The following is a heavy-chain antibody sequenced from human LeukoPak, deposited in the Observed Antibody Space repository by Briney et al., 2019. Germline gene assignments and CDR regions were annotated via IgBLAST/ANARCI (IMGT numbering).Heavy chain of an antibody. D-gene: IGHD6-19*01. CDR1: GGTFSSYA. Sequence: SVKVSCKASGGTFSSYAISWVRQAPGQGLEWMGGIIPIFGTANYAQKFQGRVTITADESTSTAYMELSSLRSEDTAVYYCARTAGVAVALSLGYWGQGTLVTVSS. J-gene: IGHJ4*02. V-gene: IGHV1-69*13. CDR3: ARTAGVAVALSLGY. CDR2: IIPIFGTA.